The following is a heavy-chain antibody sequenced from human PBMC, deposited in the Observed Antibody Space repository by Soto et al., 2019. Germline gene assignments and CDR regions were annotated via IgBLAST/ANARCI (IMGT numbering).Heavy chain of an antibody. CDR3: AKDSWAIFGVPAGEYYAMDV. J-gene: IGHJ6*02. CDR1: GFTFENYA. Sequence: LRLSCVASGFTFENYAMSWVRQAPGKGLEWVSDISGSGGTTYYSDSVKGRFTISRDNSKNTVYLQMNDLRVEDAAEYFCAKDSWAIFGVPAGEYYAMDVWGQGTTVTVSS. V-gene: IGHV3-23*01. CDR2: ISGSGGTT. D-gene: IGHD3-3*01.